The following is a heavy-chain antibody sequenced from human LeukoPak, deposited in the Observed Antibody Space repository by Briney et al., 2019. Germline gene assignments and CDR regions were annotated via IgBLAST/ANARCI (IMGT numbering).Heavy chain of an antibody. CDR1: GFTFSSYA. J-gene: IGHJ4*02. CDR3: AGGGPYYYDSSGSYY. CDR2: ISSNGVST. Sequence: PGGSLRLSCAASGFTFSSYAMHWVRQAPGKGLEYVSAISSNGVSTYYANSVKGRFTISRDNSKNTLYLQMGSLRAEDMAVYYCAGGGPYYYDSSGSYYWGQGTLVTVSS. V-gene: IGHV3-64*01. D-gene: IGHD3-22*01.